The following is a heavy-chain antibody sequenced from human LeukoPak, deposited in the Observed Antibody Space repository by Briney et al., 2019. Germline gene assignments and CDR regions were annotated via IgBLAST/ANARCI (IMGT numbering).Heavy chain of an antibody. J-gene: IGHJ3*02. Sequence: SETLSLTCTVSGGSITSGNYYWSWIRQHPGKGLEWIGYIYHSGSTYYNPSLKSRVIMSVYTSKNQFSLKLSSVTAADTAVYFCARHAYYDILTSETFDIWGQGTMITVSS. CDR2: IYHSGST. CDR1: GGSITSGNYY. CDR3: ARHAYYDILTSETFDI. V-gene: IGHV4-30-4*01. D-gene: IGHD3-9*01.